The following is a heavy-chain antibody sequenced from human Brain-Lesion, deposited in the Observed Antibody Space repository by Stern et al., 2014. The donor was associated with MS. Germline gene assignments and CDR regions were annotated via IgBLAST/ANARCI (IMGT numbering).Heavy chain of an antibody. V-gene: IGHV4-61*02. J-gene: IGHJ6*02. CDR3: ARGRVVPGFQYYATDV. CDR1: GCSISSGGFY. CDR2: ILKRGST. Sequence: VQLVESGPGLVKPSQTLSLSCTVSGCSISSGGFYWCWIRQPAGKGLVWIGRILKRGSTGNTPSPKSRATISKDTTKNHYSLRLTPMTAADPAVYYCARGRVVPGFQYYATDVWGQGTTVIVSS. D-gene: IGHD2-2*01.